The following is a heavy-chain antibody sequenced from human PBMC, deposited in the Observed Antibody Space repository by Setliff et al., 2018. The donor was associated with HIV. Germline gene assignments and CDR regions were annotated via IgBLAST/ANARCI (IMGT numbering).Heavy chain of an antibody. Sequence: ETLSLTCTVSGGSISSSSYYWGWVRQPPGKGLEWVSSISSSSRSKYYADSVKGRFTISRDNAKNSLYLQMNSLRAEDTAVYHCARGHYFKDVWGQGTTVTVSS. V-gene: IGHV3-21*01. D-gene: IGHD3-22*01. CDR2: ISSSSRSK. CDR3: ARGHYFKDV. CDR1: GGSISSSSYY. J-gene: IGHJ6*02.